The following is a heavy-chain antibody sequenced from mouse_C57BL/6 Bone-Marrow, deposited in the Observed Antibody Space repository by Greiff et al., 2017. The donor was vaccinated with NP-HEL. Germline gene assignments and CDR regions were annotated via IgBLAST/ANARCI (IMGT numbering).Heavy chain of an antibody. J-gene: IGHJ3*01. D-gene: IGHD1-1*01. CDR3: ARWGYYYGSSP. CDR1: GYTFTSYW. V-gene: IGHV1-69*01. CDR2: IDPSDSYT. Sequence: QVQLQQPGAELVMPGASAKLSCKASGYTFTSYWMHWVKQRPGQGLEWIGEIDPSDSYTNYNQKFKGKSTLTVDKSSSTAYMQLSSLTSEDSAVYYCARWGYYYGSSPWGQGTLVTVSA.